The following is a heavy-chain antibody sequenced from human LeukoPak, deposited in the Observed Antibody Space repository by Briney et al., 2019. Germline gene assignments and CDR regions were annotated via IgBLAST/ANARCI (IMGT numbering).Heavy chain of an antibody. CDR2: IGSSSSYI. D-gene: IGHD3-22*01. CDR1: GFTFSSYW. CDR3: ARGRRHDSSGYYPQFGY. Sequence: GGSLRLSCAASGFTFSSYWMNWVRQAPGKGLEWVSSIGSSSSYIYYADSVKGRFTISRDNAKNSLYLQMNSLRAEDTAVYYCARGRRHDSSGYYPQFGYWGQGTLVTVSS. V-gene: IGHV3-21*01. J-gene: IGHJ4*02.